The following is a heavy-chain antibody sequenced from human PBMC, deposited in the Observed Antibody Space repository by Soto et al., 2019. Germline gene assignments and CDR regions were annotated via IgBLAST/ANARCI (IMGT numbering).Heavy chain of an antibody. Sequence: SETLSLTCTIANVPGNSYHWSWIRQPPGKGLEWIGHVYYSESTNYKPSLNYNPSLKSRLTISLDTSKNQYSLRLTSVTTADTALYYCATGRVYYGSEYWGQGTLVTVS. CDR2: VYYSESTNYKPSL. CDR1: NVPGNSYH. D-gene: IGHD3-10*01. V-gene: IGHV4-59*02. CDR3: ATGRVYYGSEY. J-gene: IGHJ4*02.